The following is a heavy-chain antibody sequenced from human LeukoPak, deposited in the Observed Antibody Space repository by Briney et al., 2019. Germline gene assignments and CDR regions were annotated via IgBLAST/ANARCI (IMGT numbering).Heavy chain of an antibody. J-gene: IGHJ4*02. CDR2: INHSGST. Sequence: SETLSLTCAVYGGSFSGYYWSWIRQPPGKGLEWIGEINHSGSTNYNPSLKSRVTISVDTSKNQFSLKLSSVTAADTAVYYCARGRSRYLAAHRKSFFDYWGQGTLVTVSS. CDR3: ARGRSRYLAAHRKSFFDY. CDR1: GGSFSGYY. D-gene: IGHD6-6*01. V-gene: IGHV4-34*01.